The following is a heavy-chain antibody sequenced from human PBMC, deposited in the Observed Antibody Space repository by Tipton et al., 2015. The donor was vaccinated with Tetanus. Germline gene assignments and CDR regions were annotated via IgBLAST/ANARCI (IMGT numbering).Heavy chain of an antibody. D-gene: IGHD1-26*01. CDR1: GLFFKNAW. Sequence: SLRLSCATSGLFFKNAWMNWVRQAPGKGLEWVGRIKKKAAGGTTDYSARVKDRFSISRDDSKDTLFLQMNSLKTEGADGCYCTTTGIVGCGYRVDYWGRGTLVVVSS. CDR3: TTTGIVGCGYRVDY. V-gene: IGHV3-15*07. J-gene: IGHJ4*02. CDR2: IKKKAAGGTT.